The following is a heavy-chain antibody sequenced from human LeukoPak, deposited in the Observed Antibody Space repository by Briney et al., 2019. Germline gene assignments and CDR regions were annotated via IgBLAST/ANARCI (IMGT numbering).Heavy chain of an antibody. J-gene: IGHJ4*02. V-gene: IGHV3-7*01. Sequence: GGSLRLSCAASAFTFSRYWMTWVRQAPGKGLEWVANIKEDGSEKYYVDSVKGRFSISRDNTKNSLYLQMNSQRAEDTAVYYCARGGYTSSWYISRDYWGQGTLVTVSS. CDR2: IKEDGSEK. D-gene: IGHD6-13*01. CDR1: AFTFSRYW. CDR3: ARGGYTSSWYISRDY.